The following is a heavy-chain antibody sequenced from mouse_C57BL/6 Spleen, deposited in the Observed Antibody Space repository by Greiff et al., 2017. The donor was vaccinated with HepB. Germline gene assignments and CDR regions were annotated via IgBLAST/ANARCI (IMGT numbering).Heavy chain of an antibody. J-gene: IGHJ2*01. D-gene: IGHD2-2*01. V-gene: IGHV5-16*01. CDR1: GFTFSDYY. Sequence: EVQGVESEGSLVQPGSSMKLSCTASGFTFSDYYMAWVRQVPEKGLEWVANINYDGSSTYYLDSLKSRFIISRDNAKNILYLQMSSLKSEDTATYYCARGKIYYGYDEYYFDYGGQGTTLTVSS. CDR3: ARGKIYYGYDEYYFDY. CDR2: INYDGSST.